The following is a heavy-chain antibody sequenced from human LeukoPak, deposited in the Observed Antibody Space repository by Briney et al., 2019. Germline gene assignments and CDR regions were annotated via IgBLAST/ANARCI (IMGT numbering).Heavy chain of an antibody. CDR3: AKGTLEHCTGAICYPFDY. J-gene: IGHJ4*02. V-gene: IGHV3-23*01. Sequence: GGSLTLSCETSVFTFSNYVMNWVRQTPGKGLEWVSSITSYRRDTYYSDSVKGRFTISRDNSKSTLSLQMNSLRAEDSAIYYCAKGTLEHCTGAICYPFDYWGQGSLVTVSS. CDR1: VFTFSNYV. CDR2: ITSYRRDT. D-gene: IGHD2-8*02.